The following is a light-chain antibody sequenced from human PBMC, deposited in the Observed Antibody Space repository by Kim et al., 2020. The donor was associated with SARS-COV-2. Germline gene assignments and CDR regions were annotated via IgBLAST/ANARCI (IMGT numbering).Light chain of an antibody. V-gene: IGLV2-23*02. CDR3: CSYAGSSSVI. J-gene: IGLJ2*01. CDR1: SSDVGSYNF. CDR2: EVS. Sequence: QSALTQPASVSGSPGQSITISCTGTSSDVGSYNFVSWYQQYPGKAPKLMIYEVSKRPSGVSNRFSGSKSGNTASLTISGLQAEDEADYYCCSYAGSSSVIFGGGTQLTVL.